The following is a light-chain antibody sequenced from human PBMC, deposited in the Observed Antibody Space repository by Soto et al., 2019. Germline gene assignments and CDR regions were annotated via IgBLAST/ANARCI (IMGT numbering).Light chain of an antibody. CDR2: GVS. CDR3: QQYETSLPWT. CDR1: QSVRSIY. Sequence: EIVLTKSPGTLSLFPGERATLSCRASQSVRSIYLAWYQQKPGQAPRLLIYGVSTRATGIPDRFSGSGSGTDFTLTISRLEPEDSAVYYCQQYETSLPWTFGQGTKV. J-gene: IGKJ1*01. V-gene: IGKV3-20*01.